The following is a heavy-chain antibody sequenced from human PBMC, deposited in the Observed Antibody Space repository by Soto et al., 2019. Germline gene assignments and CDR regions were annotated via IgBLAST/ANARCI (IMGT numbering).Heavy chain of an antibody. CDR2: ISAYNGNT. D-gene: IGHD5-12*01. J-gene: IGHJ5*02. CDR1: GYTFTSYG. V-gene: IGHV1-18*01. CDR3: ARDHSTSWLSWFDP. Sequence: ASVEVSCKASGYTFTSYGISWVRQAPGQGLEWMGWISAYNGNTNYAQKLQGRVTMATDTSTSTAYMELRSLRSDDTAVYYCARDHSTSWLSWFDPWGQGTLVTVSS.